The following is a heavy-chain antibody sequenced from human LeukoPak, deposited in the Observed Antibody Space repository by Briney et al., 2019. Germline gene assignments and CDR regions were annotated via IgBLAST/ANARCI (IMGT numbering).Heavy chain of an antibody. CDR3: ARAESHSGYKGY. D-gene: IGHD3-22*01. J-gene: IGHJ4*02. CDR2: INPNSGGT. Sequence: ASVKVSCKASGYTFTGYYMHWVRQAPGQGLEWMGWINPNSGGTNYAQKLQGRVTMTRDTSISTAYMELSRLRSDDTAVYYCARAESHSGYKGYWGQGTLVTVSS. CDR1: GYTFTGYY. V-gene: IGHV1-2*02.